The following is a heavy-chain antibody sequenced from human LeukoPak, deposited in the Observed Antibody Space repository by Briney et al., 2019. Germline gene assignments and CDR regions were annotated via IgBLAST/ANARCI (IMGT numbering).Heavy chain of an antibody. J-gene: IGHJ4*02. V-gene: IGHV3-64*01. Sequence: PGGSLRLSCAASGFTFSSYAMHWVRQAPGKGLEYVSAISSNGGSTYYANSVKGRFTISRDNSKNTLYLQMGSLRAEDMAVYYCARVGREWELAFDYWGQGTLVTVSS. CDR3: ARVGREWELAFDY. D-gene: IGHD1-26*01. CDR2: ISSNGGST. CDR1: GFTFSSYA.